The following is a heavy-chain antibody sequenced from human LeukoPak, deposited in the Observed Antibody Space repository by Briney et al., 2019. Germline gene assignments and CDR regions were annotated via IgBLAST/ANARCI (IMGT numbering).Heavy chain of an antibody. CDR2: ISYDGSNK. CDR1: GFTFSSYG. J-gene: IGHJ3*02. CDR3: AKNRNNWNDITAFDI. Sequence: QPGGSLRLSCAASGFTFSSYGMHWVRQAPGKGLEWVAVISYDGSNKYYADSVKGRFTNSRDNSKNTLYLQMNSLRAEDTAVYYCAKNRNNWNDITAFDIWGQGTMVTVSS. D-gene: IGHD1-20*01. V-gene: IGHV3-30*18.